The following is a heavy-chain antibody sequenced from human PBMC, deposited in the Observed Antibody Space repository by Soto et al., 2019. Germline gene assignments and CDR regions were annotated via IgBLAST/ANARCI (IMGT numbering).Heavy chain of an antibody. CDR2: IVVGSGNT. D-gene: IGHD2-2*02. V-gene: IGHV1-58*01. CDR3: AAHAYCSSSSCYTAVGYDPYYFDY. J-gene: IGHJ4*02. CDR1: GFTFTSSA. Sequence: SVKVSCKASGFTFTSSAVQWVRQARGQRLEWIGWIVVGSGNTNYAQKFQERVTITRDMSTSTAYMELSSLRSEDTAVYYCAAHAYCSSSSCYTAVGYDPYYFDYWGQGTLVTVSS.